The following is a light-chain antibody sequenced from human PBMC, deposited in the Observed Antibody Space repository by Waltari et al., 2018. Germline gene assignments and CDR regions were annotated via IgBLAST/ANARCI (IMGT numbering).Light chain of an antibody. Sequence: ETVMTQSPGTLSVSPGERATLSCRASQNVNSHLAWYQQKFGQAPRLLIYGASNRAIGIPARFSGSGSGTEFTLTINSLQSEDFAVYCCQQYNNGPPGTFGQGTKVEFK. CDR3: QQYNNGPPGT. V-gene: IGKV3-15*01. CDR2: GAS. J-gene: IGKJ2*01. CDR1: QNVNSH.